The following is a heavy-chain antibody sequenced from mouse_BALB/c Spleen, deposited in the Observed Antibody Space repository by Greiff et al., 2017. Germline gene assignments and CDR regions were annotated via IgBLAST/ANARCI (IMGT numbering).Heavy chain of an antibody. CDR2: SRNKANDYTT. D-gene: IGHD2-3*01. V-gene: IGHV7-1*02. CDR1: GFTFSDFY. J-gene: IGHJ3*01. Sequence: EVQGVESGGGLVQPGGSLRLSCATSGFTFSDFYMEWVRQPPGKRLEWIAASRNKANDYTTEYSASVKGRFIVSRDASQSILYLQMNALRAEDTAIYYCARDAGWFSWFAYWGQGTLVTVSA. CDR3: ARDAGWFSWFAY.